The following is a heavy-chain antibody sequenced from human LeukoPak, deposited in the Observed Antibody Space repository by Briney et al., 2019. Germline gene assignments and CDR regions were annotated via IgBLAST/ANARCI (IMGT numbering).Heavy chain of an antibody. Sequence: SLRLSCTASGFTFGDYAMSWDRQAPGKGLEWVGFIRSKAYGGTTEYAASVKGRFTISRDDSKSIAYLQMNSLETEDTAVYYCTRASGIFQHWGQGTLVTVSS. CDR2: IRSKAYGGTT. D-gene: IGHD3-3*01. V-gene: IGHV3-49*04. CDR3: TRASGIFQH. J-gene: IGHJ1*01. CDR1: GFTFGDYA.